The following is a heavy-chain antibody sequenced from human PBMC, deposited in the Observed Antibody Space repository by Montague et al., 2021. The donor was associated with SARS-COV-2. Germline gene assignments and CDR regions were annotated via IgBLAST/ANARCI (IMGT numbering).Heavy chain of an antibody. CDR3: AKDINSYGEYYFDY. CDR1: GFTFDDYA. V-gene: IGHV3-9*01. CDR2: ISWNSGSI. D-gene: IGHD5-18*01. J-gene: IGHJ4*02. Sequence: SLRLSCAASGFTFDDYAMHWVRQAPGKGLEWVSGISWNSGSIGYADSAKGRFTISRDNAKNSLYLQMNSLRAEDTALYYCAKDINSYGEYYFDYWGQGTLVTVSS.